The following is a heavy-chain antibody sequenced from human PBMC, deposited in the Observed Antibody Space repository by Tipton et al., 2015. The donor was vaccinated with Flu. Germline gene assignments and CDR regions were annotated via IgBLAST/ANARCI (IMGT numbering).Heavy chain of an antibody. Sequence: QSGAEVKKPGASVKVSCEASGYTFTSYGISWVRQAPGQGLEWMGWISAYTDNTNYAQRFQGRITMTTDTSTNTAFMELRSLRSDDTAVYYCARDMPQGVVVIPPAKRFDFWGQGTLVTVSS. J-gene: IGHJ4*02. CDR1: GYTFTSYG. D-gene: IGHD2-2*01. V-gene: IGHV1-18*01. CDR2: ISAYTDNT. CDR3: ARDMPQGVVVIPPAKRFDF.